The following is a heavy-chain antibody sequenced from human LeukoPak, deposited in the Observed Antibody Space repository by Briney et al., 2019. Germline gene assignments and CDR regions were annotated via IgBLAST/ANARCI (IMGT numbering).Heavy chain of an antibody. V-gene: IGHV3-30*04. Sequence: PGRSLRLSCATSGFIFNNYDPHWVRQAPGKGLEWLATISRDGKRQFYADSVKGRFTISRDDSRNTLYLQMNSLRPEDTAVYYCARDRYGDYSHDYWGQGTLVTVSS. CDR3: ARDRYGDYSHDY. CDR1: GFIFNNYD. D-gene: IGHD4-17*01. J-gene: IGHJ4*02. CDR2: ISRDGKRQ.